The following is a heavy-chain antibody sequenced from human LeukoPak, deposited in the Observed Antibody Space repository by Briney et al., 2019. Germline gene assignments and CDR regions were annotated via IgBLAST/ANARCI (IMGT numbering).Heavy chain of an antibody. CDR3: AKDPMGVPAAIYWY. Sequence: GGSLRLSCAASGFTFSSYAMSWVRQAPGKGLEWVSAISGSGGSTYYADPVKGQFTISRDNSKNTLYLQMNSLRAEDTAVYYCAKDPMGVPAAIYWYWGQGTLVTVSS. J-gene: IGHJ4*02. V-gene: IGHV3-23*01. CDR2: ISGSGGST. CDR1: GFTFSSYA. D-gene: IGHD2-2*02.